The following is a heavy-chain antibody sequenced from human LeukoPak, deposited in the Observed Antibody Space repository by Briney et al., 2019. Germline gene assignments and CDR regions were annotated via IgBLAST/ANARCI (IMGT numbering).Heavy chain of an antibody. D-gene: IGHD2/OR15-2a*01. CDR2: IKSNADGGTP. CDR3: TTFYHEYSPY. J-gene: IGHJ4*02. V-gene: IGHV3-15*01. Sequence: KAGGSLRLSCAASGFSFMNAWMIWVRQAPGKGLEWVGRIKSNADGGTPDYAAPARGRFTISRDDSKNTLYLQMNSLKTEDTAVYYCTTFYHEYSPYWGRGTQVTVSS. CDR1: GFSFMNAW.